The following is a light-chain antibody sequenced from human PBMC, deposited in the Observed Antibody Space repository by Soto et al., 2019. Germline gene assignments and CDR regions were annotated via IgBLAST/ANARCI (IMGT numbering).Light chain of an antibody. Sequence: IVMTKSPATLSVSPGERATLSCRASQSVSSNLAWYQQKPGQTPKLLIYVASTRATGIPARFSGSGSGTEFTLTISSLQSEDFAVYYCQQYNVWPLTFGGGTKVEFK. CDR3: QQYNVWPLT. J-gene: IGKJ4*02. CDR2: VAS. V-gene: IGKV3-15*01. CDR1: QSVSSN.